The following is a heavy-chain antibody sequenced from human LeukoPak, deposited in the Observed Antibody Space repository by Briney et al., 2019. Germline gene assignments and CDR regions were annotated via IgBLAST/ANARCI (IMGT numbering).Heavy chain of an antibody. CDR3: AKHSYDSSVYESSYYYYYYVDV. J-gene: IGHJ6*03. CDR1: GFTFSSYS. Sequence: GGSLRLSCAASGFTFSSYSMSWVRQASGKGLEWDSSISSSSSYIYYADSVKGRFTISRGNSKNTLYMQMNSLRAEDTAVYYCAKHSYDSSVYESSYYYYYYVDVWGKGTTVTISS. D-gene: IGHD3-22*01. V-gene: IGHV3-21*01. CDR2: ISSSSSYI.